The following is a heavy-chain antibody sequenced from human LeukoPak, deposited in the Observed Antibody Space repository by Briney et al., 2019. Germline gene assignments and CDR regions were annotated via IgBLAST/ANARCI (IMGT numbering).Heavy chain of an antibody. CDR2: ISYDGSNK. J-gene: IGHJ3*02. D-gene: IGHD2-2*01. CDR1: GFTFSSYV. V-gene: IGHV3-30*18. CDR3: AKYFPGGGYALDHDAFDI. Sequence: GRSLRLSCAASGFTFSSYVMPWVRQAPGKGLEWVAVISYDGSNKYYADSVKGRFTISRDNSKNTLYLQMNSLRAEDTAVYYCAKYFPGGGYALDHDAFDIWGQGTMVTVSS.